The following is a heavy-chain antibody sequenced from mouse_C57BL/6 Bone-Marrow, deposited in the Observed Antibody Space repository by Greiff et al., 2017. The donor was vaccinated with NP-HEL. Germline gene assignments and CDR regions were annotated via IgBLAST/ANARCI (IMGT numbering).Heavy chain of an antibody. Sequence: EVQRVESGPGLVKPSQSLSITCSVTGYSITSGYYWNWIRQFPGNKLEWMGFISYDGSNNYNPSLKNRISITRDTSKNQFFLKLNSVTTEDTATYYCARTPNYYGSPYFDYWGQGTTLTVSS. J-gene: IGHJ2*01. V-gene: IGHV3-6*01. CDR1: GYSITSGYY. D-gene: IGHD1-1*01. CDR2: ISYDGSN. CDR3: ARTPNYYGSPYFDY.